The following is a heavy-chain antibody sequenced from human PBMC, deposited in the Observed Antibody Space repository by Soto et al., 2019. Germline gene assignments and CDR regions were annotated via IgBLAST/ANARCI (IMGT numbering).Heavy chain of an antibody. V-gene: IGHV3-21*01. CDR1: GFTFSSYS. CDR2: ISSSSSYI. CDR3: ARASIAARSYPDY. J-gene: IGHJ4*02. Sequence: EVQLVESGGGLVKPGGSLRLSCAASGFTFSSYSMNWVRQAPGKGLEWVSSISSSSSYIYYADSVKGRFTISRDNAKNSLYLQMNSLRAEDTAVYYCARASIAARSYPDYWGKGTLVTVSS. D-gene: IGHD6-6*01.